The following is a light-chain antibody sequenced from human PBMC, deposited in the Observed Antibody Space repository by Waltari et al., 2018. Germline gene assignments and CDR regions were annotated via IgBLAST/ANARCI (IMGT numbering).Light chain of an antibody. Sequence: DIQLTQSPTSLSVSVGDRVTITCRESQSITNYLNWYHQKPGEAPKLLIYTASSLQIRVPSRFSGSGSGTDFTLTISSVQPEDFATYFCQQSYSTPYTFGQGTKLEIK. CDR2: TAS. J-gene: IGKJ2*01. CDR1: QSITNY. V-gene: IGKV1-39*01. CDR3: QQSYSTPYT.